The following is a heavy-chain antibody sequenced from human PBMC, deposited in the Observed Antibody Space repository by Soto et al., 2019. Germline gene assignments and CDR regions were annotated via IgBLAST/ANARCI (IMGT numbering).Heavy chain of an antibody. D-gene: IGHD1-1*01. CDR2: INHSGRT. CDR1: GGSFSGYY. Sequence: QVQLQQWGAGLLKPSETLSLTCAVYGGSFSGYYWSWIRQPPGRGQEWIGEINHSGRTNYNPSLKSRVTISVDTSKNQFSLKLSSVTAADTAVYYCALQTTPYYYYGMDVWGQGTTVTVSS. V-gene: IGHV4-34*01. J-gene: IGHJ6*02. CDR3: ALQTTPYYYYGMDV.